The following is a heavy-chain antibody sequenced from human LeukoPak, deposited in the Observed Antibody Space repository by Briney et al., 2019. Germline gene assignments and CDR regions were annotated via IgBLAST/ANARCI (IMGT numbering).Heavy chain of an antibody. CDR3: AKEGIAARPRKRYYMDV. D-gene: IGHD6-6*01. CDR2: IKQDGSEK. J-gene: IGHJ6*03. Sequence: GGSLRLSCAASGYTFSSYWMSWVRQAPGKGLEWVANIKQDGSEKYYVDSVKGRFTISRDNAKNSLYLQMNSLRAEDTAVYYCAKEGIAARPRKRYYMDVWGKGTTVTVSS. CDR1: GYTFSSYW. V-gene: IGHV3-7*01.